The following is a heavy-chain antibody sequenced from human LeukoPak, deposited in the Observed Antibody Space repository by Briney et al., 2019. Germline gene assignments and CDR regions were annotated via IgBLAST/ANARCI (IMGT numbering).Heavy chain of an antibody. CDR3: ARGGLEWPPYMDG. V-gene: IGHV1-8*03. Sequence: ASVKVSCKASGYTYTSYEINWVRQAAGQGLEWMGWVNPNNGNTVYAQKFQGRVTITRSTSISTAYMELSSLTSEDTAVYYCARGGLEWPPYMDGWGKGTTVTVSS. CDR1: GYTYTSYE. CDR2: VNPNNGNT. D-gene: IGHD3-3*01. J-gene: IGHJ6*03.